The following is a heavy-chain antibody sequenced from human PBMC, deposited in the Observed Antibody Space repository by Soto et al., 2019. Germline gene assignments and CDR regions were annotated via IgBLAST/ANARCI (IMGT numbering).Heavy chain of an antibody. Sequence: GASVKVSCKASGYTFTGYYMHWVRQAPGQGLEWMGWINPNSGGTNYAQKFQGRVTMTRDTSISTDYMELSRLRSDDTAVYYCARGRIEARRVNYYYYGMDVWGHGTTVTVSS. CDR3: ARGRIEARRVNYYYYGMDV. J-gene: IGHJ6*02. D-gene: IGHD6-6*01. CDR2: INPNSGGT. V-gene: IGHV1-2*02. CDR1: GYTFTGYY.